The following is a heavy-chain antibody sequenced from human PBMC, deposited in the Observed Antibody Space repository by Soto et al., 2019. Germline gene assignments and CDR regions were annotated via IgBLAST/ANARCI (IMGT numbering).Heavy chain of an antibody. D-gene: IGHD2-21*02. CDR1: GFTFSDYY. Sequence: PGGALRLSCAASGFTFSDYYMSWIRQAPGKGLEWVSYISSSSSYTNYADSVKGRFTISRDNAKNSLYLQMNSLRDEDTAVYYCAWEYRRPHCFIDYSGQGTLVTVSS. CDR3: AWEYRRPHCFIDY. V-gene: IGHV3-11*06. CDR2: ISSSSSYT. J-gene: IGHJ4*02.